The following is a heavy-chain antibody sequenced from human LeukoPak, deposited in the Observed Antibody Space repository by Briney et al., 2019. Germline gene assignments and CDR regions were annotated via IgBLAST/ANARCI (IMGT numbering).Heavy chain of an antibody. J-gene: IGHJ6*03. V-gene: IGHV4-39*07. CDR3: ARSAAIVYYYMDV. D-gene: IGHD2-2*01. CDR2: IYYSGST. CDR1: GGSISSSSYY. Sequence: SETLSLTCTVSGGSISSSSYYWGWIRQPPGKGLEWIGSIYYSGSTYYNPSLKSRVTISVDTSKNQFSLKLSSVTAADTAVHYCARSAAIVYYYMDVWGKGTTVTVSS.